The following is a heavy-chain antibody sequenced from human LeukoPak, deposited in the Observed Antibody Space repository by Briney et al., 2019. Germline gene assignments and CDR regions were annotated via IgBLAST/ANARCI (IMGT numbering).Heavy chain of an antibody. CDR3: ARHDSSGLNY. CDR1: GGSISSYY. CDR2: ISYTGRT. D-gene: IGHD3-22*01. J-gene: IGHJ4*02. V-gene: IGHV4-59*01. Sequence: PSETLSLTCTVSGGSISSYYWSWIRQPPGKGLEWIGYISYTGRTNSNPSLKSRVTISVDTSKNQFPLKLSSVTAADTAVYYCARHDSSGLNYWGQGTLVTVSS.